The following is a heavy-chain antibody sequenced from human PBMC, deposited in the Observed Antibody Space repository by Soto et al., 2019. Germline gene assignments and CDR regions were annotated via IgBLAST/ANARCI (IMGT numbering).Heavy chain of an antibody. CDR2: IIPIFGTA. D-gene: IGHD6-13*01. Sequence: QVQLVQSGAEVKKPGSSVKVSCKASGGTFSSYAISWVRQAPGQGLEWMGGIIPIFGTANYAQKFQGRVTITADESTSTAYMALSSLRSEDTAVYYCARPYSSSWTNYYYYGMDVWGQGTTVTVSS. V-gene: IGHV1-69*01. J-gene: IGHJ6*02. CDR3: ARPYSSSWTNYYYYGMDV. CDR1: GGTFSSYA.